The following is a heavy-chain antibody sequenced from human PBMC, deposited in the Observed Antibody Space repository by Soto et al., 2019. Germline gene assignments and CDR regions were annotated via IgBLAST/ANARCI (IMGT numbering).Heavy chain of an antibody. Sequence: SETLSLTCTVSGGSISSYYWSWIRQPPGKGLEWIGYIYYSGSTNYNPSLKSRVTISVDTSKNQFSLKLSSVTAADTAVYYCARSYIFGVVITSDAFDIWGQGTMVTVSS. CDR1: GGSISSYY. D-gene: IGHD3-3*01. CDR2: IYYSGST. V-gene: IGHV4-59*01. J-gene: IGHJ3*02. CDR3: ARSYIFGVVITSDAFDI.